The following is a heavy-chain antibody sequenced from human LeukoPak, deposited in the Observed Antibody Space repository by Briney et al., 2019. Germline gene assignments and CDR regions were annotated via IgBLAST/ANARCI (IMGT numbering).Heavy chain of an antibody. CDR2: ISSSGSTI. D-gene: IGHD2-8*01. V-gene: IGHV3-48*03. J-gene: IGHJ6*03. CDR3: AKSLIGAMVLHYMDV. CDR1: GFTFSSYE. Sequence: GGSLRLSCAASGFTFSSYEMNWVRQAPGKGLEWVSYISSSGSTIYYADSVKGRFTISRDNSKHTLYLQMNSLTLEDTAVYYCAKSLIGAMVLHYMDVWGKGTTVTVS.